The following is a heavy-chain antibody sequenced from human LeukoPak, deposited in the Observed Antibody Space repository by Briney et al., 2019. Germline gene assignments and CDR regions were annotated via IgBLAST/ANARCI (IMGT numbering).Heavy chain of an antibody. V-gene: IGHV4-39*07. J-gene: IGHJ3*02. CDR1: GGSISSSSYY. CDR2: IYYSGST. D-gene: IGHD3-22*01. Sequence: SETLSLTCTVSGGSISSSSYYWGWIRQPPGKGLEWIGRIYYSGSTYYNPSLKSRVTISVDTSKNQFSLKLSSVTAADTAVYYCARDGLRGMIVVVNDAFDIWGQGTMVTVSS. CDR3: ARDGLRGMIVVVNDAFDI.